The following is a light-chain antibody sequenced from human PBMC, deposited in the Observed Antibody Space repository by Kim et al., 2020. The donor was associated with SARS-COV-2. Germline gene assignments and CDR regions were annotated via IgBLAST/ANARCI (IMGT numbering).Light chain of an antibody. CDR3: SSRGITGNLWL. Sequence: ALGQTLRITCQGDSLRNYYASWYQQKPGQAPIVVIFGKNNRPSGIPDRFSGARSGNTASLTINGAQAEDEADYYCSSRGITGNLWLFGGGTKVTVL. J-gene: IGLJ3*02. CDR1: SLRNYY. V-gene: IGLV3-19*01. CDR2: GKN.